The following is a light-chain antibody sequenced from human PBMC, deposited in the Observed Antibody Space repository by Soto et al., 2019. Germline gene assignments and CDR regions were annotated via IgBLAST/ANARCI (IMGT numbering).Light chain of an antibody. Sequence: EIVMTQSPATLSVSPGERATLSCRASQSVSSNLAWYQQKPGQAPRLLIYGASTRATGIPARFSGSESGTEFTLTISSLQSEDFAVYYCQQYYHWPRTFGQGTKVDI. CDR2: GAS. J-gene: IGKJ1*01. CDR3: QQYYHWPRT. V-gene: IGKV3-15*01. CDR1: QSVSSN.